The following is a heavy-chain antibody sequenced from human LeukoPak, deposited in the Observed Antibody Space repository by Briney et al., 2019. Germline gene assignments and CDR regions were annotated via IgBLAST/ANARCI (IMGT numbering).Heavy chain of an antibody. Sequence: SGGSLRLSCVASGFTFSDYYMSWIRQAPGKGLDWVSYISSSGSTIYYVDSVKGRFTISRDNAKNSLYLQVNGLRAEDTAVYYCARGRFSSGLHFDYWGQGTLVTVSS. CDR2: ISSSGSTI. D-gene: IGHD6-19*01. CDR3: ARGRFSSGLHFDY. J-gene: IGHJ4*02. V-gene: IGHV3-11*04. CDR1: GFTFSDYY.